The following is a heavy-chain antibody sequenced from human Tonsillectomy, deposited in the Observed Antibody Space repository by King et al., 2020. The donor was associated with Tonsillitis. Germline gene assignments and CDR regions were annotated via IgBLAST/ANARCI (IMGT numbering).Heavy chain of an antibody. V-gene: IGHV3-64D*06. CDR3: VKSLRYCSSTSCYNFDY. CDR1: GFTFSSYA. J-gene: IGHJ4*02. CDR2: ISSNGGST. Sequence: QLVQSGGGLVQPGGSLRLSCSASGFTFSSYAMHWVRQAPGKGLEYVSAISSNGGSTYYADSVKGRFTISRDNSKNTLYLQMSSLRAEDTAVYYCVKSLRYCSSTSCYNFDYWGRGTLVTVSS. D-gene: IGHD2-2*01.